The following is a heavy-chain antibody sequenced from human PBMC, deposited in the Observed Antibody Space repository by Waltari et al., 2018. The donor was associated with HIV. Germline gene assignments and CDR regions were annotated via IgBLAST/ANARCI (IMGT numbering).Heavy chain of an antibody. Sequence: QVQLVESGGGVVQPGGSLRLSCAASGFPFGLYGMHWVRQAPGKGLEWVTFIRYDGSKKHYADSVKGRFTISRDNSDNTLYLEMNSLRTEDTAVYYCATNIVVAATGTFDYWGQGTRVIVTA. CDR3: ATNIVVAATGTFDY. J-gene: IGHJ4*02. CDR1: GFPFGLYG. V-gene: IGHV3-30*02. D-gene: IGHD2-15*01. CDR2: IRYDGSKK.